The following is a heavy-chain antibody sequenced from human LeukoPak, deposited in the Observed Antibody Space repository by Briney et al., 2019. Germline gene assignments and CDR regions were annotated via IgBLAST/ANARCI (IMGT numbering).Heavy chain of an antibody. CDR1: GYSFTSYW. Sequence: GESLKISCKGSGYSFTSYWIGWVRQMPGKGLEWMGIIYPGDSDTRYSPSFQGQVTISADKSITTAYLQWSSLKASDTAMYYCARHYEAHYCSSTSCHIDYWGQGTLVTVSS. J-gene: IGHJ4*02. D-gene: IGHD2-2*01. V-gene: IGHV5-51*01. CDR3: ARHYEAHYCSSTSCHIDY. CDR2: IYPGDSDT.